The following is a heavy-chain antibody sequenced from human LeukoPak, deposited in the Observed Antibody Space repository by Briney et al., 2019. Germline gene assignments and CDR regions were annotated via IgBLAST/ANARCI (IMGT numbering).Heavy chain of an antibody. D-gene: IGHD6-19*01. J-gene: IGHJ5*02. V-gene: IGHV3-7*01. Sequence: GGSLRLSCTASGFTFSAYWMNWVRQAPGKGLEWVANIKEDGSEKYYVDSVKGRFTISRDNAKNSLYLQMNSRRPEDTAVYSCARSRGVAGTSEFDPWGQGTLVTVSS. CDR2: IKEDGSEK. CDR1: GFTFSAYW. CDR3: ARSRGVAGTSEFDP.